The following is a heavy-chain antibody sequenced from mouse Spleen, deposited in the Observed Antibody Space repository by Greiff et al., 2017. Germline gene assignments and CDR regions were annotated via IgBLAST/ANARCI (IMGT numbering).Heavy chain of an antibody. J-gene: IGHJ4*01. CDR3: TTGYGSTPYYYAMDY. D-gene: IGHD1-1*01. CDR1: GFNIKDDY. CDR2: IDPENGDT. Sequence: EVQLQQSGAELVRPGASVKLSCTASGFNIKDDYMHWVKQRPEQGLEWIGWIDPENGDTEYASKFQGKATITADTSSNTAYLQLSSLTSEDTAVYYCTTGYGSTPYYYAMDYWGQGTSVTVSS. V-gene: IGHV14-4*01.